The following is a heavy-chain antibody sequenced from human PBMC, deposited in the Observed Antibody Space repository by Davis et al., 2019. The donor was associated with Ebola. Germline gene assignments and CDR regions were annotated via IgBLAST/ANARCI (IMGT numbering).Heavy chain of an antibody. D-gene: IGHD3-22*01. CDR3: ARVRDYDSSGYFDY. Sequence: GESLKISCAASGFTFSSYGMHWVRQAPGKGLEWVAVIWYDGSNKYYADSVKGRFTISRDNSKNTLYLQMNSLRAEDTAVYYCARVRDYDSSGYFDYWGQGTLVTVSS. J-gene: IGHJ4*02. V-gene: IGHV3-33*01. CDR2: IWYDGSNK. CDR1: GFTFSSYG.